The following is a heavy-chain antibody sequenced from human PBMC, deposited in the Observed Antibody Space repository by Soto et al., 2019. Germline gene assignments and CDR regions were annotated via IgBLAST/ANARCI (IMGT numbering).Heavy chain of an antibody. V-gene: IGHV3-30*18. D-gene: IGHD1-7*01. CDR3: AKDSNNWNYGYYDYGMDV. CDR1: GFTFSSYG. J-gene: IGHJ6*01. Sequence: QVQLVESGGGVVQPGRSLRLSCAASGFTFSSYGMHWVRQAPGKGLEWVAVISYDGSNKYYADSVKGRFTISRDNSKNALYVQRRSLRAEDTAVYYCAKDSNNWNYGYYDYGMDVWGQGTTVTVSS. CDR2: ISYDGSNK.